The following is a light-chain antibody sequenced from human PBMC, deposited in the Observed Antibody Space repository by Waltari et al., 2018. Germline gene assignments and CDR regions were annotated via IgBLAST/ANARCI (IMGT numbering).Light chain of an antibody. V-gene: IGKV1-39*01. CDR1: RTIHRY. Sequence: DIEMTQSPSSLSASVGDRVNLTCQASRTIHRYLNWYQQKPGKAPKLLIYGASNLQGGVPVRFSGSGSGTDFTLTISSQQPEDIATYYCQQGYDIPRTFGQGSRVEI. J-gene: IGKJ1*01. CDR2: GAS. CDR3: QQGYDIPRT.